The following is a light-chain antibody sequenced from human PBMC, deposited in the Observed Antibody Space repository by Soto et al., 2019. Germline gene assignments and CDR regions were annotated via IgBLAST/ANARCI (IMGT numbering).Light chain of an antibody. CDR3: QQRSNWPST. J-gene: IGKJ4*01. CDR2: DAS. V-gene: IGKV3-11*01. Sequence: IVLTQSPATLSLSPGNRATLSCRASESVSRYLAWYQQKPGRAPRLLIYDASNRATGIPARFSGSGSGTDFTLTITSLEPEDFAVYYCQQRSNWPSTFGGGTKVEIK. CDR1: ESVSRY.